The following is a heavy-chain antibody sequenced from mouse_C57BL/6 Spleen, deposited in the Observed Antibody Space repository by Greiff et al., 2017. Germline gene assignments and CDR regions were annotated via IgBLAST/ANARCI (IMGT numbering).Heavy chain of an antibody. CDR1: GFTFSNYW. V-gene: IGHV6-3*01. D-gene: IGHD4-1*01. J-gene: IGHJ2*01. CDR3: TGGTGTSRYYFDY. Sequence: EVKVEESGGGLVQPGGSMKLSCVASGFTFSNYWMNWVRQSPEKGLEWVAQIRLKSDNYATHYAESVKGRFTISRDDSKSSVYLQMNNLRAEDTGIYYCTGGTGTSRYYFDYWGQGTTLTVSS. CDR2: IRLKSDNYAT.